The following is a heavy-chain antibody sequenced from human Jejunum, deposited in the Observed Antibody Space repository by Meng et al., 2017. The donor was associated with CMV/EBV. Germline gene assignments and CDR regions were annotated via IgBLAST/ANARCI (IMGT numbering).Heavy chain of an antibody. Sequence: TGDYWHWVRQAPGQGLEWMGWINPNSGGTNYAQKFQGRVTMTRDTSINTAYMELSRLRSDDTAVYYCAREGMYYYDTSGMKWFDPWGQGTLVTVSS. D-gene: IGHD3-22*01. V-gene: IGHV1-2*02. CDR2: INPNSGGT. CDR1: TGDY. J-gene: IGHJ5*02. CDR3: AREGMYYYDTSGMKWFDP.